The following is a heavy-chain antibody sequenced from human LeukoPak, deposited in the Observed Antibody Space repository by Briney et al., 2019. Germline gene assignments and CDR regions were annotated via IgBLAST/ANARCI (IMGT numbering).Heavy chain of an antibody. Sequence: GGSLRLSCAASGFTFSSYGMHWVRQAPGKGLEWVSLISWDGGSTYYADSVKGRFTISRDNSKNSLYLQMNSLRTEDTALYYCAKDGYCSSTSCYFGATARHYYYYMDVWGKGTTVTVSS. V-gene: IGHV3-43*01. CDR3: AKDGYCSSTSCYFGATARHYYYYMDV. D-gene: IGHD2-2*01. J-gene: IGHJ6*03. CDR1: GFTFSSYG. CDR2: ISWDGGST.